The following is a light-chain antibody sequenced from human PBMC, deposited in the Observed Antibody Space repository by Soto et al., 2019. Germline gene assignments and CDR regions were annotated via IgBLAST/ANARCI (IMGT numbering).Light chain of an antibody. Sequence: EIVLTQSPATLSLSPGERATLSFRASQGVSSYLAWYQQKPGQAPRLLIYDASSRATGIPARFSGSGSGTDFTLTISSLEPEDFAVYYCQQRSNWPITFGQGTRLEIK. CDR2: DAS. J-gene: IGKJ5*01. CDR3: QQRSNWPIT. CDR1: QGVSSY. V-gene: IGKV3-11*01.